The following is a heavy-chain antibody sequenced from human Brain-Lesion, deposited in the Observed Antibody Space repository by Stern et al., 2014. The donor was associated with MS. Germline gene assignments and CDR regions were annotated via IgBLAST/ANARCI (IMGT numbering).Heavy chain of an antibody. J-gene: IGHJ4*02. Sequence: VQLVESVPGLVKPSQTLSLTCNVSGDSISSGDNYWSWLRQSPGKGLEWMGYIYYIGSTFYNPSLKSRVSISVDTSQNQFSLSLSSVTAADTAVYYCARGESSRYYYYFDDWGQGTLVTVSS. CDR1: GDSISSGDNY. D-gene: IGHD3-22*01. CDR2: IYYIGST. V-gene: IGHV4-30-4*01. CDR3: ARGESSRYYYYFDD.